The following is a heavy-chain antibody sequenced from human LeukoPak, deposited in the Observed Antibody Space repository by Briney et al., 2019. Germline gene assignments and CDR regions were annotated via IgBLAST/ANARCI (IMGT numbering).Heavy chain of an antibody. CDR1: RFTFSNYA. D-gene: IGHD4-11*01. J-gene: IGHJ6*02. CDR2: ISYDGSNK. Sequence: GGSLRLSCAASRFTFSNYAIHWVRQAPGKGLEWVAVISYDGSNKYYADSVKGRFTISRDNSKNTLYLQMNSLRAEDTAVYYCARDLTVTDYYYYGMDVWGQGTTVTVSS. V-gene: IGHV3-30-3*01. CDR3: ARDLTVTDYYYYGMDV.